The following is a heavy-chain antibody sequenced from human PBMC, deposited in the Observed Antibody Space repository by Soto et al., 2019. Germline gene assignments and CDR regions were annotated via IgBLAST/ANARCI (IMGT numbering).Heavy chain of an antibody. D-gene: IGHD3-9*01. CDR2: INPSGGST. CDR3: ARTGEYDILTGYSGYYFDY. CDR1: GYTFTSYY. J-gene: IGHJ4*02. Sequence: QVQLVQSGAEVKKPGASVKVSCKASGYTFTSYYMNWVRQAPGQGLEWMGIINPSGGSTSYAQKFQGRVTMTRDTSTSTVYMELSSLRSEDTAVYYCARTGEYDILTGYSGYYFDYWGQGTLVTVSS. V-gene: IGHV1-46*03.